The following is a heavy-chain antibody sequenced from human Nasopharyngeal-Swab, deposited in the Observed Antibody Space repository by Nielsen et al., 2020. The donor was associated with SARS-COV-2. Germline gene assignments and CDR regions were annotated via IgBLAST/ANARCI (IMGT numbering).Heavy chain of an antibody. J-gene: IGHJ6*03. CDR3: AWLGVVSYYYMDV. CDR1: GFTFSDYY. CDR2: ISSSGSTI. Sequence: SLEISCAASGFTFSDYYMSWIRQAPGKGLEWVSYISSSGSTIYYADSVKGRFTISRDNAKNSLYLQMNSLRAEDTAVYYCAWLGVVSYYYMDVWGKGTTVTVS. D-gene: IGHD3-10*01. V-gene: IGHV3-11*04.